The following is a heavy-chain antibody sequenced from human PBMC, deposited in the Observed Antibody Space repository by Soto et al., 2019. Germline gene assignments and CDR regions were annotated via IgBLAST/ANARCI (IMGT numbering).Heavy chain of an antibody. CDR2: IGSSIGTT. CDR3: SSGGSGGRTADFDY. CDR1: GFIFSSYS. V-gene: IGHV3-48*02. J-gene: IGHJ4*02. D-gene: IGHD5-12*01. Sequence: GGSLRLSCAASGFIFSSYSMNWVRQAPGKGLEWVSYIGSSIGTTYYADSVKGRFTISRDNAKNSLYLQMNSLRDEDTAVYYCSSGGSGGRTADFDYRGQGTLVTVSS.